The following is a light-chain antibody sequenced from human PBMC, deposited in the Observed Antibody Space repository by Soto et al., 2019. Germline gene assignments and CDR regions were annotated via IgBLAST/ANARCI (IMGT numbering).Light chain of an antibody. CDR3: QQSYSTPRVT. CDR1: QSISSY. CDR2: AAS. V-gene: IGKV1-39*01. Sequence: DIQMTQSPSSLSASVVXRXXXXSXXXQSISSYLNWYQQKPGKAPKLLIYAASSLQSGVPSRFSGSGSGTDFTLTISSLQPEDFATYYCQQSYSTPRVTFGGGTKVDIK. J-gene: IGKJ4*01.